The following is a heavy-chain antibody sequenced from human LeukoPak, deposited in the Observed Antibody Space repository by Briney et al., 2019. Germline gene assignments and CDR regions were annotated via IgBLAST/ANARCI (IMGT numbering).Heavy chain of an antibody. CDR1: GGSISSSSYY. Sequence: PSETLSLTCTVSGGSISSSSYYWGWIRQPPGKGLEWIGSIHYSGSTYYNPSLKSRVTISVDTSKNQFSLKLSSVTAADTAVYYCARDIPLTMVRGVDFDYWGQGTLVTVSS. CDR2: IHYSGST. V-gene: IGHV4-39*07. D-gene: IGHD3-10*01. CDR3: ARDIPLTMVRGVDFDY. J-gene: IGHJ4*02.